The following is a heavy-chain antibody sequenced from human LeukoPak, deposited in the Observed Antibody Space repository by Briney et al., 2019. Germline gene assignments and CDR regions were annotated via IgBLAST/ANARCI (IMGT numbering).Heavy chain of an antibody. CDR3: ARGPPFTY. J-gene: IGHJ4*02. CDR2: ISYSGST. Sequence: PSETLSLTCTVSGGSISSYYWNWIRQPPGKGLEWIGYISYSGSTNYNPSLKSRVTISVDTSKSQFSLKLNSATAADTAVYYCARGPPFTYWGQGTLVTVSS. V-gene: IGHV4-59*01. D-gene: IGHD3-16*01. CDR1: GGSISSYY.